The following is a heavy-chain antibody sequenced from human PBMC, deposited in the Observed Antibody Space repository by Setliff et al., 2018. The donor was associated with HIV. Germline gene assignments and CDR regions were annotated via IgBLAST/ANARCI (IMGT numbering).Heavy chain of an antibody. CDR3: ARGAYCGGASCSLTRFDP. D-gene: IGHD2-15*01. CDR2: IKHGGSA. CDR1: GGSINRGNYY. V-gene: IGHV4-39*07. Sequence: PSETLSLTCSVSGGSINRGNYYWTWIRQPPGKGLEWIGEIKHGGSANYNPSLKSRVTVSVDGSTNQFSLKLGSVTAADAAVYYCARGAYCGGASCSLTRFDPWGQGTLVTVSS. J-gene: IGHJ5*02.